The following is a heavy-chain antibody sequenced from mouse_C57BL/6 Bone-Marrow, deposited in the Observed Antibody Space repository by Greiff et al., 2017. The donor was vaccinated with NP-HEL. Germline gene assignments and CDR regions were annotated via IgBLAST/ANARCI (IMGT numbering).Heavy chain of an antibody. CDR2: IRSKSNNYAT. Sequence: EVQVVESGGGLVQPKGSLKLSCAASGFSFNTYAMNWVRQAPGKGLEWVARIRSKSNNYATYYADSVKDRFTISRDDSESMLYLQMNNLKTEDTAMYYCVRQEGDGYYPPMDYWGQGTSVTVSS. V-gene: IGHV10-1*01. J-gene: IGHJ4*01. D-gene: IGHD2-3*01. CDR3: VRQEGDGYYPPMDY. CDR1: GFSFNTYA.